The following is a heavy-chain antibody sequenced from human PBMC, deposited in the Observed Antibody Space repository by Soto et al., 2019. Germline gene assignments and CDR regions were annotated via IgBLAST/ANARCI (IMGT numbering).Heavy chain of an antibody. V-gene: IGHV5-51*01. J-gene: IGHJ3*02. D-gene: IGHD2-2*01. Sequence: PGASLNSSCKGSGYSFTIYLIGWVRQMPGKGLEWMGIIYPGDSDTRYSPSFQGQVTISADKSISTAYLQWSSLKASDTAMYYCARREQYCSSTSCHDAFDIWGQGTMVTVSS. CDR3: ARREQYCSSTSCHDAFDI. CDR1: GYSFTIYL. CDR2: IYPGDSDT.